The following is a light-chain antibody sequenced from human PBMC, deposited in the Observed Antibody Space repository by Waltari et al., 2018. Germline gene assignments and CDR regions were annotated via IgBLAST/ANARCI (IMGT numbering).Light chain of an antibody. Sequence: DIVMTQSPDSLAVSLGERATITCKSSQSLFFSPNNKDAFAWFQQKPGQPPRLLISGAFQRPSGCPDRFSGSGSGTDFTLTINSLRTEHVAVYYCQQHLSIPLTFGQGTKVEI. J-gene: IGKJ2*01. CDR1: QSLFFSPNNKDA. CDR3: QQHLSIPLT. CDR2: GAF. V-gene: IGKV4-1*01.